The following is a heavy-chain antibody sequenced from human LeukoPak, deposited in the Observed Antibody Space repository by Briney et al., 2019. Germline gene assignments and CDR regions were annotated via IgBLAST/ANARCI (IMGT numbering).Heavy chain of an antibody. Sequence: ASVKVSCKASGYTFIGCYTHWVRQAPGQGLEWMGWINPHSGGATYAQKFQGRVTMTRDTSISTAYMELSRLRSDDTAVYYCARQYSISSGEVFFDYWGQGTLVTVSS. CDR3: ARQYSISSGEVFFDY. CDR2: INPHSGGA. J-gene: IGHJ4*02. CDR1: GYTFIGCY. V-gene: IGHV1-2*02. D-gene: IGHD6-6*01.